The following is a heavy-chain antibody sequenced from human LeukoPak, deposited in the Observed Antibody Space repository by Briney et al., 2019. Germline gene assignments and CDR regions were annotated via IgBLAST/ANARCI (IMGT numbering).Heavy chain of an antibody. V-gene: IGHV3-30*02. CDR1: GFTFSSYG. J-gene: IGHJ3*02. CDR3: ARGSCSNIRCHDAFDI. Sequence: AGGSLRLSCAASGFTFSSYGMHWVRQAPGKGLEWVAFIRYDGSNKYYADSVKGRFTISRDNSKNTLYLQMNSLRVDDTADYYCARGSCSNIRCHDAFDIWGQGTMVTVSS. CDR2: IRYDGSNK. D-gene: IGHD2-2*01.